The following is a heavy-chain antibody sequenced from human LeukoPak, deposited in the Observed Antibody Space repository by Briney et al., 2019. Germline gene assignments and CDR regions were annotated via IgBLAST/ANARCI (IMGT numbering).Heavy chain of an antibody. Sequence: GGSLRLSCAASGFTFRSYATTWVRQAPGKGLEWISTITGTGDKTYYADSVKGRFTISRDNSENTVFLQMNSLRAEDTAVYYCARDLAGSIDYWGQGTLVTVSS. V-gene: IGHV3-23*01. J-gene: IGHJ4*02. D-gene: IGHD6-19*01. CDR1: GFTFRSYA. CDR2: ITGTGDKT. CDR3: ARDLAGSIDY.